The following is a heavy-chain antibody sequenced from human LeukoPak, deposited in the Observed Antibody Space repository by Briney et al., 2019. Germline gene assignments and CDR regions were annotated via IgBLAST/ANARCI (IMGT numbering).Heavy chain of an antibody. CDR3: ARDSPLAAAAKFRRGY. CDR1: GYTFTGYY. V-gene: IGHV1-2*02. Sequence: ASVKVSCKASGYTFTGYYMHWVRQAPGQGLEWMGWINPNSGGTNYAQKFQGRVTMTRDTSISTAYMELSRLRSDDTAVYYCARDSPLAAAAKFRRGYWGQGTLVTVSS. CDR2: INPNSGGT. D-gene: IGHD6-13*01. J-gene: IGHJ4*02.